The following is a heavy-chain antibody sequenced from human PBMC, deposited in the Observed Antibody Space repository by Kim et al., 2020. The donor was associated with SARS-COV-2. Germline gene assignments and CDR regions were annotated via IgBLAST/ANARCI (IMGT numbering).Heavy chain of an antibody. CDR3: ASSMGAGSSGWYDI. J-gene: IGHJ4*02. D-gene: IGHD6-19*01. Sequence: TPSLKRRVTRSVDTAKTQFSLKLSSVTAADTAVYYCASSMGAGSSGWYDIWGQGTLVTVSS. V-gene: IGHV4-34*01.